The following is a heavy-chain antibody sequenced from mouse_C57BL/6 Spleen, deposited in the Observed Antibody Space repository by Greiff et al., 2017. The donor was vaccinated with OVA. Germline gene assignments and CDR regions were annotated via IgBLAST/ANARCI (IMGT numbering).Heavy chain of an antibody. J-gene: IGHJ4*01. CDR3: ARSHDGYYVDAMDY. CDR2: INPNYGTT. Sequence: ESGPELVKPGASVKISCKASGYSFTDYNMNWVKQSNGKSLEWIGVINPNYGTTSYNQKFKGKATLTVDQSSSTAYMQLNSLTSEDSAVYYCARSHDGYYVDAMDYWGQGTSVTVSS. D-gene: IGHD2-3*01. CDR1: GYSFTDYN. V-gene: IGHV1-39*01.